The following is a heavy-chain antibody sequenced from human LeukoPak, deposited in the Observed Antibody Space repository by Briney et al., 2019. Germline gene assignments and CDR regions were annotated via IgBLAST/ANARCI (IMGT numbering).Heavy chain of an antibody. Sequence: SETLSLTCTVSGGSISSYYWSWIRQPAGEGLEWIGRIYTSGSTNYNASLKSRVSMSVDTSKNQFSLKLSSVTAADTAVFYCARENSGSYREFDYWGQGTLVTVSS. D-gene: IGHD1-26*01. V-gene: IGHV4-4*07. CDR2: IYTSGST. CDR3: ARENSGSYREFDY. CDR1: GGSISSYY. J-gene: IGHJ4*02.